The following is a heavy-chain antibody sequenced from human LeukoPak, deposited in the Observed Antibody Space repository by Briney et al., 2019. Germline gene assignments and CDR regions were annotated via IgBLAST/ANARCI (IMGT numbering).Heavy chain of an antibody. CDR2: IYHSGST. J-gene: IGHJ4*02. V-gene: IGHV4-61*01. D-gene: IGHD3-10*01. CDR3: ARDPGPNRDLPFDY. Sequence: SETLSLTCTVSGVSVSSGRYYWSWIRQPPGKGLVWIGYIYHSGSTYYNPSLKSRVTISVDTSKNQFSLKLSSVTAADTAVYYCARDPGPNRDLPFDYWGQGTLVTVSS. CDR1: GVSVSSGRYY.